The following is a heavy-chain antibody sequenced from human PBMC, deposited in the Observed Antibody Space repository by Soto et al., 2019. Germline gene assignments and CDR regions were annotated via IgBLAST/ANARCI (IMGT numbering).Heavy chain of an antibody. J-gene: IGHJ4*02. Sequence: SETLSLTCTVSGGSISSYYWSWIRQPPGKGLEWIGYIYYSGSTNYNPSLKSRVTISVDTSKNQFSLKLSSVTAADTAVYYCARQLTSPTRYYFDYWGQGTLVTVSS. D-gene: IGHD7-27*01. CDR3: ARQLTSPTRYYFDY. CDR2: IYYSGST. V-gene: IGHV4-59*08. CDR1: GGSISSYY.